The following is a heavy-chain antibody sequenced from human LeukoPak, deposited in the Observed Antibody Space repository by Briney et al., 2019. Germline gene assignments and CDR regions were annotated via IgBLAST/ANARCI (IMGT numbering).Heavy chain of an antibody. Sequence: GGSLRLSCAASGFTVSSNYMSWVRQAPGKGLEWVSVIYSGGSTYYADSVKGRFTISSDNAEDSLFLQMNSLRVEDTAVYYCAVPPLSGTGSSRPLAGVDVWGQGTTVTVSS. V-gene: IGHV3-66*01. CDR3: AVPPLSGTGSSRPLAGVDV. D-gene: IGHD3-10*01. J-gene: IGHJ6*02. CDR1: GFTVSSNY. CDR2: IYSGGST.